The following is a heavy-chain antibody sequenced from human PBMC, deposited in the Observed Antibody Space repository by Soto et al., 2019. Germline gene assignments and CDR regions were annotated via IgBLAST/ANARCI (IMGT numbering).Heavy chain of an antibody. V-gene: IGHV1-69*13. D-gene: IGHD5-12*01. CDR2: IIPIFGTA. J-gene: IGHJ3*02. CDR1: GGTFSSYA. CDR3: ARASVDIVATDAFDI. Sequence: SVKVSCKASGGTFSSYAISWVRQAPGQGLEWMGGIIPIFGTANYAQKFQGRVTITADESTSTAYMELSSLRSEDTAVYYCARASVDIVATDAFDIWGQGTMVTVSS.